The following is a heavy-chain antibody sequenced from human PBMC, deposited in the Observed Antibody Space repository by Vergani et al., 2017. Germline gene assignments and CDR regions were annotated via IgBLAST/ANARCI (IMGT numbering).Heavy chain of an antibody. D-gene: IGHD4-17*01. CDR3: ARDPDYGDYAAYYYYGMDV. Sequence: EVQLVESGGGLVQPGGSLRLSCAASGFTFSSYSMNWVRQAPGKGLEWVSYISSSSSTIYYADSVKGRFTISRDNAKNSLYLQMNSPRAEDTAVYYCARDPDYGDYAAYYYYGMDVWGQGTTVTVSS. CDR1: GFTFSSYS. V-gene: IGHV3-48*01. J-gene: IGHJ6*02. CDR2: ISSSSSTI.